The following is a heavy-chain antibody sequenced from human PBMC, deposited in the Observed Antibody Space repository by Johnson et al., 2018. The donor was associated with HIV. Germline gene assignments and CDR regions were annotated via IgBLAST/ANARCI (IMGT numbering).Heavy chain of an antibody. J-gene: IGHJ3*02. D-gene: IGHD1-26*01. CDR1: GFTFSDYF. V-gene: IGHV3-11*04. CDR2: ISSSGSTI. Sequence: QVQLVESGGGLVKPGGSLRLSCAGSGFTFSDYFMSYIRQAPGKGLEWISYISSSGSTIYYADSVKGRFIISRDNSKNTLYLQRGSLGVEDMAGYYCARALRYSGSLWAFDIWGQGTMVTVSS. CDR3: ARALRYSGSLWAFDI.